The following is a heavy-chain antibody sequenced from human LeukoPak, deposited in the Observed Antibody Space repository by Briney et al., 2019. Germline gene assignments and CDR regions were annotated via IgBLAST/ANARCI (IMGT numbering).Heavy chain of an antibody. CDR3: AKVLKGSGIFDY. Sequence: GSLRLSCAASGLTFSSYAMSWVRQAPGKGLEWVSAISGSGGSTYYADSVKGRFTISRDNSKNTLYLQINSLRAEDTAVYYCAKVLKGSGIFDYWGQGTLVTVSS. D-gene: IGHD3-10*01. CDR1: GLTFSSYA. V-gene: IGHV3-23*01. CDR2: ISGSGGST. J-gene: IGHJ4*02.